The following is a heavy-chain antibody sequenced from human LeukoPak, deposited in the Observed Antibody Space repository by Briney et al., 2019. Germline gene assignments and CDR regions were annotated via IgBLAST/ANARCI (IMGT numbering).Heavy chain of an antibody. D-gene: IGHD3-22*01. V-gene: IGHV4-31*03. CDR2: IYYSGST. J-gene: IGHJ4*02. CDR1: GGSISSGGYY. CDR3: ARAYYYDSRSYFDY. Sequence: SETLSLTCTVSGGSISSGGYYWSWIRQHPGKGLEWIGYIYYSGSTYYNPSLKSRVTISVDTSKNQFSLKLSSVTAADTAVYYCARAYYYDSRSYFDYWGQGTLVTVSS.